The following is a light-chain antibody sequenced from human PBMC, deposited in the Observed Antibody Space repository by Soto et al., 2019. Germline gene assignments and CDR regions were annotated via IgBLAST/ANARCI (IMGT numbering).Light chain of an antibody. Sequence: QSALTQPASVSGFLGQSITMYCTGSSSDVGTFNLVSWFQQHPGKAPKLLIFEGTKRPSGVSDRFSGSKSGNTASLTISGLQAEDEADYHCCSYAGTRTSWVFGTGTKLTVL. CDR3: CSYAGTRTSWV. CDR1: SSDVGTFNL. V-gene: IGLV2-23*01. J-gene: IGLJ1*01. CDR2: EGT.